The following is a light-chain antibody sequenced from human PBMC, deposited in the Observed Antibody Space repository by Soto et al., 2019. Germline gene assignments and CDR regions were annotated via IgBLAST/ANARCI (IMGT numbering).Light chain of an antibody. CDR1: SSDVGGYNY. Sequence: QSALTQPASVSGSPGQSITISCTGTSSDVGGYNYVSWYQQHPGKDPKLMIYDVSSRPSGVSNRFSGSKSGNTASLTISGLLSEDAADYYCTSYTTHKAPLFGGGTKLTVL. J-gene: IGLJ2*01. V-gene: IGLV2-14*03. CDR2: DVS. CDR3: TSYTTHKAPL.